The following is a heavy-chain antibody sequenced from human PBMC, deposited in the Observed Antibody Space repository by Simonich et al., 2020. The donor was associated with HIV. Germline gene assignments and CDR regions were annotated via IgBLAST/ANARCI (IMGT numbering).Heavy chain of an antibody. CDR1: GASFNAYY. Sequence: QVQLQQWGAGLLKPSETLSLTCAVYGASFNAYYWSWIRQSPGKGLEWIGEINHRWSTKYKPSLKSRLTISADTSKNQFSLKLTSVTAADTAVYYCARPTGTDAFDIWGQGTMVTVSS. CDR2: INHRWST. D-gene: IGHD1-1*01. CDR3: ARPTGTDAFDI. J-gene: IGHJ3*02. V-gene: IGHV4-34*01.